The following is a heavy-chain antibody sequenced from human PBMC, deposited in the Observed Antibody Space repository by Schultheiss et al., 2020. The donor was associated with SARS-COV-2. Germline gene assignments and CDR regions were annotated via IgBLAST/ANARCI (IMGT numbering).Heavy chain of an antibody. CDR1: GGTFSSHV. V-gene: IGHV1-69*10. Sequence: SVKVSCKTSGGTFSSHVVSWVRQAPGQGLEWMGGIIPILDTATYAQKFQGRVTMTRDTSISTAYMELSRLRSDDTAVYYCARLEPETIRYSNYTDYWGQGTLVTVSS. J-gene: IGHJ4*02. D-gene: IGHD4-11*01. CDR2: IIPILDTA. CDR3: ARLEPETIRYSNYTDY.